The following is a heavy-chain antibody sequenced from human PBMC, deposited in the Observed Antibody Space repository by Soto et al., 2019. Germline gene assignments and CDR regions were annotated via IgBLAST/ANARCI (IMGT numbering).Heavy chain of an antibody. CDR2: IGGGST. CDR3: ATRSLIAVATTP. D-gene: IGHD6-19*01. V-gene: IGHV3-23*01. CDR1: GFSFSTYG. Sequence: EVQLLESGGGLVQPGGSLRLSCAASGFSFSTYGMSWVRQAPGKGLEGVSSIGGGSTYYADSVKGRFTISRDNSKNTLYLQMNSLRAADTAVYYCATRSLIAVATTPRGQGTLVTVSS. J-gene: IGHJ5*02.